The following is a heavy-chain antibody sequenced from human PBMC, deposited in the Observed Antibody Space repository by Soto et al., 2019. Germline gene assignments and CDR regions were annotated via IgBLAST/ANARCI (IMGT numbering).Heavy chain of an antibody. J-gene: IGHJ6*02. D-gene: IGHD3-16*01. CDR1: GYSFTYYW. V-gene: IGHV5-51*01. CDR3: ARVPSVVTPGNDYFGLDV. CDR2: IYPSDSDI. Sequence: GASLKISCKGSGYSFTYYWIAWVRQIPGKGLEWMGIIYPSDSDIRYSPSFQGQVTISADKSISTAYLQWTSPKTSDTAMYYCARVPSVVTPGNDYFGLDVWGQGTTVTVSS.